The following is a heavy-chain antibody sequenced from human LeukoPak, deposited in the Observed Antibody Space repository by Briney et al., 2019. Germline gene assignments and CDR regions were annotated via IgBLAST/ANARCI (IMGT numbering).Heavy chain of an antibody. CDR1: GGSISSYY. CDR2: IYYSGST. Sequence: SETLSLTCTVSGGSISSYYWSWTRQPPGKGLEWIGYIYYSGSTNYNPSLKSRVTISVDTSKNQFSLKLSSVTAADTAVYYCASSWDSGYAYWGQGTLVTVSS. J-gene: IGHJ4*02. V-gene: IGHV4-59*01. CDR3: ASSWDSGYAY. D-gene: IGHD5-12*01.